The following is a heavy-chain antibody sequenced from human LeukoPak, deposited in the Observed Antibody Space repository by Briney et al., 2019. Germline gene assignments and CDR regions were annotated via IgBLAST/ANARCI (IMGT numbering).Heavy chain of an antibody. CDR3: AKNALVFAFAEFDF. Sequence: PGGSLRLSCAASGFTLSSYAMTWVRQAPGEGLEWVSAISGSGGSTDYADSVKGRFTISRDNSRNTMYLQMNSLRAEDTAVYYCAKNALVFAFAEFDFWGQGTLVTVSS. D-gene: IGHD3-3*01. CDR2: ISGSGGST. V-gene: IGHV3-23*01. CDR1: GFTLSSYA. J-gene: IGHJ4*02.